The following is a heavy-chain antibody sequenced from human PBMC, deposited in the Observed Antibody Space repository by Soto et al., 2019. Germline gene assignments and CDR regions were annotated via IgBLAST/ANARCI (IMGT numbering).Heavy chain of an antibody. J-gene: IGHJ6*02. V-gene: IGHV3-33*01. CDR1: GFTFSSYG. CDR3: ARVGSSWYTYYHYGMDV. Sequence: QVQLVESGGGVVQPGRSLRLSCAASGFTFSSYGMHWVRQAPGKGLEWVAVIWCDGSNKYYADSVKGRFPIARDNSKNTLYLQMNSLTAEETAEYYCARVGSSWYTYYHYGMDVWGQGTTVTVSS. CDR2: IWCDGSNK. D-gene: IGHD6-13*01.